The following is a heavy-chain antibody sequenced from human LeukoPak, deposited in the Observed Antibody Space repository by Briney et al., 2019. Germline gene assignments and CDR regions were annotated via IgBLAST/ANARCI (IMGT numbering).Heavy chain of an antibody. CDR3: ARDSGWYSGSYYVTRGYYFDY. Sequence: VASVKVSCKASGYTFTSYGISWVRQAPGQGLEWMGWISAYNGNTNYAQKLQGRVTMTTDTSTSTAYTELRSLRSDDTAVYYCARDSGWYSGSYYVTRGYYFDYWGQGTLVTVSS. CDR1: GYTFTSYG. J-gene: IGHJ4*02. D-gene: IGHD1-26*01. V-gene: IGHV1-18*01. CDR2: ISAYNGNT.